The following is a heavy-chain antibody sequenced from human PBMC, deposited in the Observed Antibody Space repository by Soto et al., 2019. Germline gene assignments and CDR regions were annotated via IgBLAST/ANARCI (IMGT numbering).Heavy chain of an antibody. CDR3: AREELLPASGQYYYYGLDV. D-gene: IGHD2-2*01. CDR2: IFYSGFT. CDR1: GGPISSGNYF. Sequence: LSLTCTVSGGPISSGNYFWTWIRQHPGKGLEWIGYIFYSGFTSYNPSLKSRLNISVDKSKNQFSLKLSSVTAADTAVYYCAREELLPASGQYYYYGLDVWGQGTTVTVSS. J-gene: IGHJ6*02. V-gene: IGHV4-31*03.